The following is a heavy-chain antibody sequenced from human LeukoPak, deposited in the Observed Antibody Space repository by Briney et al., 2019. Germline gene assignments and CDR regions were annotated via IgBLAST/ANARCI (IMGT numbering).Heavy chain of an antibody. CDR1: GFTFDDYV. CDR2: IKQDGSEK. J-gene: IGHJ4*02. V-gene: IGHV3-7*01. D-gene: IGHD6-13*01. Sequence: GGSLRLSCEASGFTFDDYVMHWVRQAPGKGLEWVANIKQDGSEKNYVDSVKGRFTISRDNAKNSLYLQMNSLRAEDTAVYYCARASGSSSWYPHDYWGQGTLVTVSS. CDR3: ARASGSSSWYPHDY.